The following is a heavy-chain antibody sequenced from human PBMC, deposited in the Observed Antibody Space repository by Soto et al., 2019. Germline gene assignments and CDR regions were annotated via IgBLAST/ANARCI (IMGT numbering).Heavy chain of an antibody. V-gene: IGHV1-69*13. CDR1: GGTFSSYA. CDR2: IIPIFGTA. D-gene: IGHD2-21*01. Sequence: GASVKVSCKASGGTFSSYAISWVRQAPGQGLEWMGGIIPIFGTANYAQKFQGRVTITADESTSTAYMELSSLRSEDTAVYYCARGGDEYSVNAFDIWGQGTMVT. CDR3: ARGGDEYSVNAFDI. J-gene: IGHJ3*02.